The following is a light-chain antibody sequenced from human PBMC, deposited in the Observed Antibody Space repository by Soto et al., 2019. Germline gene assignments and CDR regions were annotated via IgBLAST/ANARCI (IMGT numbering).Light chain of an antibody. J-gene: IGKJ1*01. CDR1: QSISRY. CDR3: QQSYSTPR. CDR2: AAL. Sequence: DIPMTQSPSSLSASVGDRVTITCRASQSISRYLNWYQQKPGKAPQLLIYAALSLQSGAPSRFSGIGSGTDFTLTISSLQPEDFATYYCQQSYSTPRFGQGTKVEIK. V-gene: IGKV1-39*01.